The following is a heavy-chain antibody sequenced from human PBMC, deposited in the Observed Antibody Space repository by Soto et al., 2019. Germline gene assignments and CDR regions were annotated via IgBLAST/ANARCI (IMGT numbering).Heavy chain of an antibody. J-gene: IGHJ4*02. Sequence: SQTLSLTFAISGDSVSSNSSAWNCISQSPSRGLEWLGRTYYRSKWYNDYAVSVKSRITINPDTSKNQFSLQLNSVTPEDTAVYYCARDESSSGWSNNFDYWGQGTLVTVSS. V-gene: IGHV6-1*01. CDR1: GDSVSSNSSA. CDR2: TYYRSKWYN. CDR3: ARDESSSGWSNNFDY. D-gene: IGHD6-19*01.